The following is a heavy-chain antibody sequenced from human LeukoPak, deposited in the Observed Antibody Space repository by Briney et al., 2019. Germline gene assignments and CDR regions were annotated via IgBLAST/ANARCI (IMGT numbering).Heavy chain of an antibody. D-gene: IGHD5-18*01. CDR3: ARVYSYGTNCDYYYYMDV. Sequence: TGGSLRLSCTASGFTFSRYAMHWVRQAPGKGLEWVAVSSYDGSNQYYADSVKGRFTISRDKSKNTLYLQMNSLRAEDTALYYCARVYSYGTNCDYYYYMDVWGKGTTVTVSS. J-gene: IGHJ6*03. V-gene: IGHV3-30*04. CDR1: GFTFSRYA. CDR2: SSYDGSNQ.